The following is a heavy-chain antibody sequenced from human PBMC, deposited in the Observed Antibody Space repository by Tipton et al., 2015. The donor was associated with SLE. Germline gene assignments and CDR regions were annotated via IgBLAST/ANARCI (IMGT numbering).Heavy chain of an antibody. CDR3: ARDLKRVGDFEKDV. CDR2: ISSSSSYI. J-gene: IGHJ6*02. Sequence: GSLRLSCAASGFTFSSYSMNWVRQAPGKGLEWVSSISSSSSYIYYADSVKGRFTISRDNAKNSLYLQMNSLRVEDTAVYYCARDLKRVGDFEKDVWGQGTTVTVSS. V-gene: IGHV3-21*03. D-gene: IGHD3-3*01. CDR1: GFTFSSYS.